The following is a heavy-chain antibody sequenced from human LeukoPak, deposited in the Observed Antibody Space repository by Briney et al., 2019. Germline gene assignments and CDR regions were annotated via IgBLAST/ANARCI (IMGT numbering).Heavy chain of an antibody. D-gene: IGHD3-16*01. CDR1: GFTFSSYW. V-gene: IGHV3-7*01. J-gene: IGHJ3*02. CDR2: IKQDGSEK. Sequence: GGSLRLSCAASGFTFSSYWMSWVRQAPGKGLEWVANIKQDGSEKYYVDSVKGRFTISRDNAKNSLYLQMNSLRAEDTAVYYCARDWGRRAAPDAFDIWGQGTMVTVSS. CDR3: ARDWGRRAAPDAFDI.